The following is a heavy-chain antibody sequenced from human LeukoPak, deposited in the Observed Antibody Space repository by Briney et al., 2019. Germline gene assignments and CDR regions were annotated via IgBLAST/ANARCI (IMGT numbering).Heavy chain of an antibody. Sequence: SETLSLTCTVSGYSISSGYYWGWIRQPPGKGLEWIGSIYHSGSTYYNPSLKSRVAISVDTSKNQFSLKLSSVTAADTAVYYCARDEGERWGQGTLVTVSS. J-gene: IGHJ4*02. V-gene: IGHV4-38-2*02. CDR1: GYSISSGYY. CDR3: ARDEGER. D-gene: IGHD2-21*01. CDR2: IYHSGST.